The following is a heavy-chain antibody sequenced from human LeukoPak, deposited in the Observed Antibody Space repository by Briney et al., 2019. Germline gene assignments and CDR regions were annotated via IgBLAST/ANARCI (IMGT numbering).Heavy chain of an antibody. J-gene: IGHJ6*03. D-gene: IGHD1-26*01. V-gene: IGHV3-21*01. Sequence: GGSLRLSCAASGFTFSSYSMNWVRQAPGKGLEWVSFISTSSSYIYYADSVKGRFTISRDNAKNSLYLEMNSLRAEDTAVYYCARRKWELKFYYYYYMDVWGKGTTVTISS. CDR3: ARRKWELKFYYYYYMDV. CDR1: GFTFSSYS. CDR2: ISTSSSYI.